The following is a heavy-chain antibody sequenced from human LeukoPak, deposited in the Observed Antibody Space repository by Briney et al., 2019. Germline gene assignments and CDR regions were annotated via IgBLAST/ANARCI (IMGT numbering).Heavy chain of an antibody. V-gene: IGHV3-7*04. CDR1: GFTFSSYD. CDR2: IKQDGSQK. Sequence: GGSLRLSCEASGFTFSSYDMSWVRQAPGKGLEWVGNIKQDGSQKYYMDSVKGRVTISRDNAKNSVDLQMNSLRAEDTAVYYCARENDGFDLWGQGTMVTVSS. CDR3: ARENDGFDL. J-gene: IGHJ3*01.